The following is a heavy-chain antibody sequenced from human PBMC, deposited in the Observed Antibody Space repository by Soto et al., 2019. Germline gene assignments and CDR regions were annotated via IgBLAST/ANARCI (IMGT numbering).Heavy chain of an antibody. J-gene: IGHJ6*02. CDR2: FDPEDDKT. CDR1: GYILTELS. D-gene: IGHD3-22*01. V-gene: IGHV1-24*01. Sequence: ASVKVSCKVAGYILTELSMHWVRQAPGKGLEWMGDFDPEDDKTIYAQKFQGRVTMTEDASTDTAYMELSSLRSEDTAVYYCATHSSGYHYFGLDVWGQGTTVTFSS. CDR3: ATHSSGYHYFGLDV.